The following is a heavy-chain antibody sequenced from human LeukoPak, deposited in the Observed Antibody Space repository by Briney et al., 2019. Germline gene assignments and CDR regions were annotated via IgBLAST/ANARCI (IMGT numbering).Heavy chain of an antibody. D-gene: IGHD1-26*01. V-gene: IGHV3-33*06. Sequence: GGSLRLSCAASGFTFSSYGMHWVRQAPGKGLEWVAVIWYDGSNKYYADSVKGRFTISRDNSKNTLYLQMNSLRAGDTAVYYCAKDGSGSTSWYYMDVWGKGTTVTVSS. CDR1: GFTFSSYG. CDR3: AKDGSGSTSWYYMDV. J-gene: IGHJ6*03. CDR2: IWYDGSNK.